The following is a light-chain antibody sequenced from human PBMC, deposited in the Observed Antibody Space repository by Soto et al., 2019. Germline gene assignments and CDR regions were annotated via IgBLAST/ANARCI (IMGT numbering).Light chain of an antibody. Sequence: QSALTQPASVSGSPGQSITISCTGTSSDVGGYNYVSWYQQHPGKAPKLMIYEVRNRPSGVSNRFSGSKSGNTASLTISGLQAEDEADYYCSSYTTSRTYVVFGGGPKLTVL. CDR3: SSYTTSRTYVV. J-gene: IGLJ2*01. V-gene: IGLV2-14*01. CDR1: SSDVGGYNY. CDR2: EVR.